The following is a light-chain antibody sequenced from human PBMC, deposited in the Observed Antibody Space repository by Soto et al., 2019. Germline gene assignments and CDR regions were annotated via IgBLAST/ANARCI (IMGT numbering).Light chain of an antibody. J-gene: IGLJ1*01. CDR1: SSDVGYYNL. V-gene: IGLV2-23*02. CDR3: CTYAGSSTYV. Sequence: QSALTQPASVSGSPGQSITISCTGTSSDVGYYNLVSWYQQHPGKAPKLIIFEVSKRPSGVSSRLSGSKSGNTASLAISGLQAEDEAVYFCCTYAGSSTYVCGTGTKVTVL. CDR2: EVS.